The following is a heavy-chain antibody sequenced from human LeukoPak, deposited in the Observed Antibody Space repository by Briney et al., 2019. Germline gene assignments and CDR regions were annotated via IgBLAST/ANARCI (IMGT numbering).Heavy chain of an antibody. CDR1: GGSISGSF. D-gene: IGHD1-26*01. Sequence: PSETLSLTCTVSGGSISGSFWSWIRQPPGKGLEWIGYVYYSGSTNYNPSLESRVTISVDRSRNEFSLKMNSVTAADTAVYYCARDRGATRAFDIWGQGTMVTVSS. CDR2: VYYSGST. CDR3: ARDRGATRAFDI. V-gene: IGHV4-59*12. J-gene: IGHJ3*02.